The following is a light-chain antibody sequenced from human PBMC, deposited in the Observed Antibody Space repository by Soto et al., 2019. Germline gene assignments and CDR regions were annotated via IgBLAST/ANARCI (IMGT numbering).Light chain of an antibody. CDR1: QSISSW. Sequence: DIQMTQSPSTLSASVGDRVTITCRASQSISSWLAWYQQKPGKAPKLLIYKASSLESRVPSRFSGSGSGTEFTLTISSLQPDDFASYYCQHYNSYPWSFGQGTKVEIK. CDR3: QHYNSYPWS. V-gene: IGKV1-5*03. J-gene: IGKJ1*01. CDR2: KAS.